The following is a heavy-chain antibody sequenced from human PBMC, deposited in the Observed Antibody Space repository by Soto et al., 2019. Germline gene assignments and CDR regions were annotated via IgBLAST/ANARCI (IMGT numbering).Heavy chain of an antibody. CDR2: IIPIFGTA. V-gene: IGHV1-69*01. Sequence: QVQLVQSGAEVKKPGSSVKVSCKASGGTFSSYAISWVRQAPGQGLEWRGGIIPIFGTANYAQKFQGRVTISADESTSTAYMELSSLRSEDTAVYYCAREGGSGSYYNAFYYCYYGMDVWGQGTTVTVSS. D-gene: IGHD3-10*01. J-gene: IGHJ6*02. CDR1: GGTFSSYA. CDR3: AREGGSGSYYNAFYYCYYGMDV.